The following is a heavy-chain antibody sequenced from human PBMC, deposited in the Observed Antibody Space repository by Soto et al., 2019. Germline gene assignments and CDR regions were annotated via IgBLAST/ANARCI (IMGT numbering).Heavy chain of an antibody. D-gene: IGHD3-10*01. CDR3: VRTVGSSWFFDL. J-gene: IGHJ2*01. Sequence: QLQLRQSGPGLVLPLETLSLTCTVSNGSITSGDYYWGWIRQSPGKGLEWIGSIFYTGSTYYTPSLQSPVTISVDTSRNQFSLKLNSATAADTAVYYCVRTVGSSWFFDLWDRGTLITVSS. CDR1: NGSITSGDYY. V-gene: IGHV4-39*01. CDR2: IFYTGST.